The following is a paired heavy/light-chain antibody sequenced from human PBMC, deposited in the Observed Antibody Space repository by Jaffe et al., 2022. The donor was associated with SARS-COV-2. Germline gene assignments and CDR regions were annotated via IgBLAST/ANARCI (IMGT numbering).Heavy chain of an antibody. V-gene: IGHV1-69*02. Sequence: QVLLVQSGAEVKRPGSSVRVSCKASGGTFSSHTIIWVRQAPGQGLLWMGAIEPIVGVTNYAREFQGRVTITADMSTSTAYMELSSLKSEDTAVYYCARVPTAIGYFYYALDVWGQGTTVTVSS. CDR2: IEPIVGVT. D-gene: IGHD2-2*02. CDR1: GGTFSSHT. CDR3: ARVPTAIGYFYYALDV. J-gene: IGHJ6*02.
Light chain of an antibody. Sequence: ETVLTQFPGTLSLSPGERATLSCRASQSVNSNFVAWYQQKPGQAPRLLFYGASSRATGIPDRFSGSGAGTDFTLTISRLEPEDFAVYYCQQYGSSRLTFGGGTKVEIK. CDR3: QQYGSSRLT. CDR1: QSVNSNF. J-gene: IGKJ4*01. CDR2: GAS. V-gene: IGKV3-20*01.